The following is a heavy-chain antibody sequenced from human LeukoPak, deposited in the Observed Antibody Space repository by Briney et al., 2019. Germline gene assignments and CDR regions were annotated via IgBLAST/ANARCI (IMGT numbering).Heavy chain of an antibody. V-gene: IGHV3-33*01. Sequence: GGSLRLSCAASGFTFSSYGMHWVRQAPGKGLEWVAVIWYDGSNKYYADSVKGRFTISRDNSKNTLYLQMNSLRAEDTAVYYCARDRYYCSSTSCPVAAFDIWGQGTMVTVSS. D-gene: IGHD2-2*01. CDR1: GFTFSSYG. CDR2: IWYDGSNK. CDR3: ARDRYYCSSTSCPVAAFDI. J-gene: IGHJ3*02.